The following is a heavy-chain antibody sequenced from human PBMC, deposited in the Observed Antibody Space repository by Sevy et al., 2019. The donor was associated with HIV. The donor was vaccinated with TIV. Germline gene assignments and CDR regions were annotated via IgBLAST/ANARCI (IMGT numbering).Heavy chain of an antibody. CDR1: GFTFSTYW. CDR3: ARESRGSLEGFDI. D-gene: IGHD1-26*01. Sequence: GGSLRLSCAASGFTFSTYWMHWVRQAPGKGLVWVSRINSDGNYRSYVESVEGRFTISRDNAQNTRFMQTRSMIVEDTAVYYCARESRGSLEGFDIWGQGTMVTVSS. V-gene: IGHV3-74*01. CDR2: INSDGNYR. J-gene: IGHJ3*02.